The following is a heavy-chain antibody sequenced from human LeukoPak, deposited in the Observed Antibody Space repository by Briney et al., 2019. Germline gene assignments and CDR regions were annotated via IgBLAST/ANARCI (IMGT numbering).Heavy chain of an antibody. CDR1: GLTLSTYN. V-gene: IGHV3-23*01. CDR2: ITGSGGST. CDR3: AKDPSS. D-gene: IGHD6-13*01. Sequence: GSLRLSCAASGLTLSTYNTHWVRQAPGKGLEWVSTITGSGGSTFYADSVKGRFTISRDNSQNTLYLQMSSLRGEDTAVYYCAKDPSSWGQGTLVTVSS. J-gene: IGHJ4*02.